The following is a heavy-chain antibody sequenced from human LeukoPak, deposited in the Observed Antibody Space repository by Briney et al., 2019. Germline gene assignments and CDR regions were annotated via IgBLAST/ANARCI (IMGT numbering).Heavy chain of an antibody. CDR1: GYTFTSYA. CDR2: INAGNGNT. CDR3: ARPRGSGYDSNGMDV. D-gene: IGHD5-12*01. Sequence: ASVKVSCKASGYTFTSYAMHWVRQAPGQRLEWMGWINAGNGNTKYSQKFQGRVTITRDTSASTAYMELSSLRSEDTAVYYCARPRGSGYDSNGMDVWGQGTTVTVSS. V-gene: IGHV1-3*01. J-gene: IGHJ6*02.